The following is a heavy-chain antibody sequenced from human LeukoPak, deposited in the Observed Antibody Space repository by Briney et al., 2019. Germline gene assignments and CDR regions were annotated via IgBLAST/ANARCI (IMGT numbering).Heavy chain of an antibody. Sequence: SETLSLTCAVCGGSFSGYYWTWIRQSPEKGLEWIGEINHSGSTSYNPSLKSQVTISVDTSKNQFSLKLTSVTAADTAVYYCARGPLLTHRRYFDFWGQGTLVTVSS. CDR2: INHSGST. D-gene: IGHD3-9*01. CDR1: GGSFSGYY. J-gene: IGHJ4*02. V-gene: IGHV4-34*01. CDR3: ARGPLLTHRRYFDF.